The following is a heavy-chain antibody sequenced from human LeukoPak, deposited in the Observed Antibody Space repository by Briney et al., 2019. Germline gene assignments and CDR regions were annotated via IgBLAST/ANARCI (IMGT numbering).Heavy chain of an antibody. CDR2: TYYSSRSKWYN. CDR1: GDGVSSNSAA. V-gene: IGHV6-1*01. CDR3: ARGQGGYIDY. D-gene: IGHD3-16*01. J-gene: IGHJ4*02. Sequence: SQTLSLTCAISGDGVSSNSAAWNWSRQSPSRGLEWLGRTYYSSRSKWYNGYAVSVKSRITINPDTSKNQFSLHLNSVTPEDTAVYYCARGQGGYIDYWGQGTLVTVSS.